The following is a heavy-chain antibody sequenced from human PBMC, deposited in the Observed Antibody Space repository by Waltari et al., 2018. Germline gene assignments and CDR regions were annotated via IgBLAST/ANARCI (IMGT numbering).Heavy chain of an antibody. CDR1: GGSISSYY. D-gene: IGHD6-19*01. J-gene: IGHJ4*02. Sequence: QVQLQESGPGLVKPSETLSLTCTVSGGSISSYYWSWNRQPAGKGLEGIGRIDTSGSTNPNPSLKSRVTMSVDTSKNQFSLKLSSVTAADTAVYYCASRADTGYWGQGTLVTVSS. V-gene: IGHV4-4*07. CDR2: IDTSGST. CDR3: ASRADTGY.